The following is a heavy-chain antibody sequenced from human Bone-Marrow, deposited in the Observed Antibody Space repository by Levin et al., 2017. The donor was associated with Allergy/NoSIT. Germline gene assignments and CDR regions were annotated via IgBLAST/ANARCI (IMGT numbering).Heavy chain of an antibody. Sequence: ETLSLTCAASGFTFSSYWMSWVRQAPGKGLEWVANIKQDGSEKFYVDSVRGRFTISRDNAKNSLYLQMNSLRAEDTAVYYCASDRTWSDYWGQGTLVTVSS. J-gene: IGHJ4*02. D-gene: IGHD3-3*01. CDR1: GFTFSSYW. CDR2: IKQDGSEK. CDR3: ASDRTWSDY. V-gene: IGHV3-7*04.